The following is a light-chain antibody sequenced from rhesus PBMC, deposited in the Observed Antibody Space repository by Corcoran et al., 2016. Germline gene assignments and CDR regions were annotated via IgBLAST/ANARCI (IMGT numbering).Light chain of an antibody. Sequence: DIQMTQSPSSLSASVGDTVTITCRASQGISSYLSWYQQKPGKAPKTLIYYATNLESGVPSRFSGSGAGTEFTLPISSLQPEDFATYYCQQYNSAPFTFGPGTKLDI. CDR3: QQYNSAPFT. J-gene: IGKJ3*01. CDR2: YAT. V-gene: IGKV1-37*01. CDR1: QGISSY.